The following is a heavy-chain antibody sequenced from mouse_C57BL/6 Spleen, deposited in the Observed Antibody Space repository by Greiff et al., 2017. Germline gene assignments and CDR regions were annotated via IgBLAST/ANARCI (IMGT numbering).Heavy chain of an antibody. J-gene: IGHJ2*01. CDR1: GFTFNTYA. CDR3: VSALTGTGYFDY. Sequence: GGGLVQPKGSLKLSCAASGFTFNTYAMHWVRQAPGKGLEWVARIRSKSSNYATYYADSVKDRFTISRDDSQSMLYLQMNNLKTEDTAMYYCVSALTGTGYFDYWGQGTTLTVSS. V-gene: IGHV10-3*01. D-gene: IGHD4-1*01. CDR2: IRSKSSNYAT.